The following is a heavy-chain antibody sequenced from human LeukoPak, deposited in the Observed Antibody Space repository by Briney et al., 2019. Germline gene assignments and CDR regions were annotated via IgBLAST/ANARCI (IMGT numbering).Heavy chain of an antibody. CDR2: IIPIFGTA. CDR3: ARENEWLRSFDY. CDR1: GGTFSSYA. J-gene: IGHJ4*02. V-gene: IGHV1-69*13. D-gene: IGHD5-12*01. Sequence: ASVKVSCKASGGTFSSYAISWVRQAPGQGLEWMGGIIPIFGTANYAQKFQGRVTITADESTSTAYMELSSLRSEGTAVYYCARENEWLRSFDYWGQGTLVTVSS.